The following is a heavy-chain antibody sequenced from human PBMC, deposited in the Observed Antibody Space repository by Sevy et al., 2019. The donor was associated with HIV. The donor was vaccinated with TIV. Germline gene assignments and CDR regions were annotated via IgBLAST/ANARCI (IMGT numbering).Heavy chain of an antibody. V-gene: IGHV1-69*13. CDR3: ASPYDFWSGYYTREYYYYGMDV. CDR2: IIPIFGTA. J-gene: IGHJ6*02. Sequence: ASVKVSCKASGGTFSSYAISWVRQATGQGLEWMGGIIPIFGTANYAQKFQGRVTITADESTSTAYMELSSLRSEDTAVYYCASPYDFWSGYYTREYYYYGMDVWGQGTTVTVSS. D-gene: IGHD3-3*01. CDR1: GGTFSSYA.